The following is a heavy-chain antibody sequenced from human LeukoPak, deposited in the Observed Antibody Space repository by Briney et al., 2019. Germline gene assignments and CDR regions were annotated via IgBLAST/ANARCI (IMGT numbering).Heavy chain of an antibody. CDR2: IYTSGST. V-gene: IGHV4-61*02. D-gene: IGHD6-19*01. CDR3: ASHHSSGWYRSYGMDV. Sequence: SQTLSLTCTVSGGSISSGSYYWRWIRQPAGKGLEWIGRIYTSGSTNYNPSLKSRVTISVDTSKNQFSLKLSSVTAADTAVYYCASHHSSGWYRSYGMDVWGQGTTVTVSS. CDR1: GGSISSGSYY. J-gene: IGHJ6*02.